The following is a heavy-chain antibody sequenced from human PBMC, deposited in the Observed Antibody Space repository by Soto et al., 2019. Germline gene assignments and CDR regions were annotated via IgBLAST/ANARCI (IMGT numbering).Heavy chain of an antibody. CDR3: ARDSRGGPYDY. V-gene: IGHV3-33*01. Sequence: QVQLVESGGGVVQPGRSLRLSCAASGFTFSSYGMHWVRQAPGKGLEWVAVIWYDGSNKYYADSVKGRFTISRNNSKNTLYLQMNSLRAEDTAVYYCARDSRGGPYDYWGQGTLVTVSS. J-gene: IGHJ4*02. D-gene: IGHD6-19*01. CDR1: GFTFSSYG. CDR2: IWYDGSNK.